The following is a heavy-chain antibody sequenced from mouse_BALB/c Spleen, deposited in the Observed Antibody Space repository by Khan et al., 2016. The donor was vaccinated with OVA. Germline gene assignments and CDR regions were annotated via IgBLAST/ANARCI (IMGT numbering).Heavy chain of an antibody. J-gene: IGHJ3*01. CDR1: GFTFSTFV. D-gene: IGHD2-1*01. CDR2: ISSAGTYT. V-gene: IGHV5-9-1*01. Sequence: EVELVESGGGLVKPGGSLKLSCSASGFTFSTFVMSWVRQTPEKRLEWVATISSAGTYTYFSDSVKERFTISRDNAKNTLYLQMNSLRSEDTAMYYCTNGNYGWFAYWGQGTLVTVSA. CDR3: TNGNYGWFAY.